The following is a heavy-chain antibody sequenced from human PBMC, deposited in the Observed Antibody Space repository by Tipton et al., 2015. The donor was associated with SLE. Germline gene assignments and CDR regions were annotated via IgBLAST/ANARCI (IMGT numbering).Heavy chain of an antibody. D-gene: IGHD6-19*01. J-gene: IGHJ5*02. CDR2: IYYSGST. V-gene: IGHV4-39*07. Sequence: TLSLTSTVSGGSISSSSYYWGWIRQPPGKGLEWIGSIYYSGSTYYNPSLKSRVTISVDTSKNQFSLKLGSVTAADTAVYYCATAQWLVRWFDPWGQGTLVTVSS. CDR3: ATAQWLVRWFDP. CDR1: GGSISSSSYY.